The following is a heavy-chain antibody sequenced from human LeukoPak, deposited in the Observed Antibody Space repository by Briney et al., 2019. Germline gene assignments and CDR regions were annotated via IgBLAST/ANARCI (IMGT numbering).Heavy chain of an antibody. D-gene: IGHD1-26*01. Sequence: SETLSLTCTVSGGSISSYYWSWIRQPPGKGLEWIGSIYYSGSTYYNPSLKSRVTISVDTSKNQFSLKLSSVTAADTAVYYCARYASGSYFDYWGQGTLVTVSS. V-gene: IGHV4-59*05. CDR3: ARYASGSYFDY. CDR1: GGSISSYY. J-gene: IGHJ4*02. CDR2: IYYSGST.